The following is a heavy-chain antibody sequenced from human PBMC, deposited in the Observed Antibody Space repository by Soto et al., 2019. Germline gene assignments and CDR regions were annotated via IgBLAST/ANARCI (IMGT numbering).Heavy chain of an antibody. CDR1: GFSLSTSGVG. CDR3: AHRGDSGSGSYCFDY. J-gene: IGHJ4*02. V-gene: IGHV2-5*02. D-gene: IGHD3-10*01. CDR2: IYWDDDK. Sequence: QITLKESGPTLVKPTQTLTLTCSFSGFSLSTSGVGVGWIRQPPGKALEWLALIYWDDDKRYSPSLKSRLTISNDTSKNQVVLTMTNMDPVDTATYYCAHRGDSGSGSYCFDYWGQGTLVTVSS.